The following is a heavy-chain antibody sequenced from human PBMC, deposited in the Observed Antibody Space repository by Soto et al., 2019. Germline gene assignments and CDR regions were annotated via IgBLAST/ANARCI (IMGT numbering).Heavy chain of an antibody. CDR3: ARDARWAAAVIITLSYYYYGMDV. CDR2: ISSSSSYT. CDR1: GFTFSDYY. J-gene: IGHJ6*02. Sequence: QVQLVESGGGLVKPGGSLRLSCAASGFTFSDYYMSWIRQAPGKGLEWVSYISSSSSYTNYADSVKGRFTISRDNAKNSLYLQMNSLRAEDTAVYYCARDARWAAAVIITLSYYYYGMDVWGQGTTVTVSS. D-gene: IGHD6-13*01. V-gene: IGHV3-11*06.